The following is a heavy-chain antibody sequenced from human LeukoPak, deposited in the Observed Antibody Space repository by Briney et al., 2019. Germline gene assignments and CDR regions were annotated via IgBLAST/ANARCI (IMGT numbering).Heavy chain of an antibody. CDR2: ITNSGSYT. CDR1: GFIFSDFY. D-gene: IGHD1-26*01. J-gene: IGHJ4*02. V-gene: IGHV3-11*06. CDR3: ARSRGSYFDY. Sequence: TGGSLRLSCAASGFIFSDFYMTWIRQAPGKGLEWVSDITNSGSYTNYAGSVKGRFTISRDNAKNSLYLQMNSLRVEDTAVFFCARSRGSYFDYWGQGTLVIVPS.